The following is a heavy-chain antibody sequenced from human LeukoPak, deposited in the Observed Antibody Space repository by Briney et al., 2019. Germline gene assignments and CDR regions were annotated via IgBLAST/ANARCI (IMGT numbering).Heavy chain of an antibody. J-gene: IGHJ4*02. CDR2: ISYDGSNK. CDR1: GFTFSSCG. Sequence: GGSLRLSCAASGFTFSSCGMHWVRQAPGKGLEWAAVISYDGSNKYYAGSVKGRFTISRDNSKSTLYPQMNSLRAEDTAVYYCARVRPGSNYVDFDYWGQGTLVTVSS. V-gene: IGHV3-33*05. CDR3: ARVRPGSNYVDFDY. D-gene: IGHD4-11*01.